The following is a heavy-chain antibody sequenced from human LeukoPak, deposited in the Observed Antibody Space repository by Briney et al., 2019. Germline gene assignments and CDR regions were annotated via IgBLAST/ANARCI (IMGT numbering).Heavy chain of an antibody. CDR1: GFSFDNYA. V-gene: IGHV3-30*03. CDR3: LHH. J-gene: IGHJ4*02. CDR2: LSHDGSRA. Sequence: PGGSLRLSCAASGFSFDNYAMHWVRQAPGKGLEWVAVLSHDGSRAVYADSVKGRFTTSRDNSNKTLYLLLSSLKTEDTAVYYGLHHWGQGALVTVSS.